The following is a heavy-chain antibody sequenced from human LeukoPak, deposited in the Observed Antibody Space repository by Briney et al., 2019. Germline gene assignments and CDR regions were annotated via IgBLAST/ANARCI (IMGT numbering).Heavy chain of an antibody. Sequence: PGGSLTLSCAASGFSFSSYEMHWVRQAPGKGLEWVSYISSSGSTIYYADSVKGRFTIFRDNAKNSLYLQMNSLRAEDTAVYYCAELGITMIGGVWGKGTTVTISS. CDR1: GFSFSSYE. CDR3: AELGITMIGGV. J-gene: IGHJ6*04. CDR2: ISSSGSTI. D-gene: IGHD3-10*02. V-gene: IGHV3-48*03.